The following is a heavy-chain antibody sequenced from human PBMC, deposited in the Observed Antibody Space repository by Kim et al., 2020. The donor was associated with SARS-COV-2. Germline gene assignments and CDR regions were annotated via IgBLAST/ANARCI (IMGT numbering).Heavy chain of an antibody. CDR2: IYSGGST. J-gene: IGHJ4*02. D-gene: IGHD5-18*01. V-gene: IGHV3-53*01. CDR3: ARVVTGDSYGYKKGYYFDY. Sequence: GGSLRLSCAASGFTVSSNYMSWVRQAPGKGLEWVSVIYSGGSTYYADSVKGRFTISRDNSKNTLYLQMNSLRAEDTAVYYCARVVTGDSYGYKKGYYFDYWGQGTLVTVSS. CDR1: GFTVSSNY.